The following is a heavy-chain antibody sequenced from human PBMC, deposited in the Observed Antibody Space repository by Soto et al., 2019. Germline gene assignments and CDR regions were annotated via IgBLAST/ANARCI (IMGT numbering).Heavy chain of an antibody. CDR2: ISGSGGST. D-gene: IGHD6-19*01. Sequence: GGSLRLSCAASGFTFSSYAMSWVRQAPGKGLEWVSAISGSGGSTYYADSVKGQFTISRDNSKNTLYLQMNSLRAEDTAVYYCAKDRYLSQWLVSDFDYWGQGTLVTVSS. CDR1: GFTFSSYA. J-gene: IGHJ4*02. V-gene: IGHV3-23*01. CDR3: AKDRYLSQWLVSDFDY.